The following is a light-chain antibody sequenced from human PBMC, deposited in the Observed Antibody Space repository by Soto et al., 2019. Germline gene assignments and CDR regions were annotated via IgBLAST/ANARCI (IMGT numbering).Light chain of an antibody. CDR2: DAS. V-gene: IGKV1-5*01. CDR1: QSIRSY. Sequence: EIQMTQTRSCPSASLSDRFGSTCRASQSIRSYLNWYQQKPGKAPKVLIYDASSLESGVPSRFSGSGSGTEFTLTINSPQPDDFATYYCQQFDSNPWTFGQGTKV. CDR3: QQFDSNPWT. J-gene: IGKJ1*01.